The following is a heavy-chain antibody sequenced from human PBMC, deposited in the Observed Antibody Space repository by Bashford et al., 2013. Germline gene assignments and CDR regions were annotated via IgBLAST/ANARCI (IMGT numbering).Heavy chain of an antibody. Sequence: GSRRDSPRYNLWIHFNSYCHDLGPATASREGAGVGLSISGGGGVSFYADSVKGRFAISRDRSKNTFHLQMNGLRADDTAIYYCAKNRGDYDFWSGHYRPRGYYSLDVWGQGTTVTVSS. CDR3: AKNRGDYDFWSGHYRPRGYYSLDV. V-gene: IGHV3-23*01. J-gene: IGHJ6*02. D-gene: IGHD3-3*01. CDR1: IHFNSYC. CDR2: ISGGGGVS.